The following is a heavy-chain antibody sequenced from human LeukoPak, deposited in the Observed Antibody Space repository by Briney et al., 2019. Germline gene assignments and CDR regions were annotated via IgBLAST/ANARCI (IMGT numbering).Heavy chain of an antibody. D-gene: IGHD3-10*01. J-gene: IGHJ4*02. V-gene: IGHV3-23*01. CDR3: VRDSEGSFDY. CDR2: LACLDASCTE. CDR1: GFTFGTFD. Sequence: PGRSLRLSCAASGFTFGTFDMSWVRQAPGKGLEWVSTLACLDASCTEYYSDSVKGRFSISRDTSRSTLSLQVNSLRVEDTVMYYCVRDSEGSFDYWGQGTLVTVSS.